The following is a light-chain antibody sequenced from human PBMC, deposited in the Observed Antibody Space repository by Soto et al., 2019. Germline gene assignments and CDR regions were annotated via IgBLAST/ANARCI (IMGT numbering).Light chain of an antibody. CDR1: SSDVGSYNL. Sequence: QSALTQPASVSGSPGQSITISSTETSSDVGSYNLVSWYQQHPGKAPKLMIYEVSKRPSGVSNRFSGSKSGNTASLTISGLQAEDEADYYCCSYAARRYVFGTGTKVTVL. CDR2: EVS. V-gene: IGLV2-23*02. J-gene: IGLJ1*01. CDR3: CSYAARRYV.